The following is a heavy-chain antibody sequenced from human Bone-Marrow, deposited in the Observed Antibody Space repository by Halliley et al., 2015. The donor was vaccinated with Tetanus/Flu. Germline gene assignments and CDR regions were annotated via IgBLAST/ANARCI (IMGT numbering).Heavy chain of an antibody. CDR2: ISSGLGTT. J-gene: IGHJ4*02. D-gene: IGHD6-19*01. CDR1: GFTFTRYA. CDR3: ARDSLYPAGWYDCDS. Sequence: SLRLSCVASGFTFTRYALTWVRQAPGKGLEWVSDISSGLGTTHYADSVKGRFTISRDNSKDTLYLQMNNLGAEDTAMYYCARDSLYPAGWYDCDSWGQGTLVTVSS. V-gene: IGHV3-23*01.